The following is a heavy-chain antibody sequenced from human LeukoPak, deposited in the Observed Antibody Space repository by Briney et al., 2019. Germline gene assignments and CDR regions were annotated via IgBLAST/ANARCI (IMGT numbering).Heavy chain of an antibody. CDR3: ARVGYSGYDLFDY. V-gene: IGHV1-2*02. J-gene: IGHJ4*02. Sequence: GASVKVSCKASGFTFTGYYIHWVRQAPGKGLEWMGWISPNSGGTDHAQKFQGRVTLTRDTSISTAYMELSRLRSDDTAVYYCARVGYSGYDLFDYWGQGTLVSVSS. CDR2: ISPNSGGT. D-gene: IGHD5-12*01. CDR1: GFTFTGYY.